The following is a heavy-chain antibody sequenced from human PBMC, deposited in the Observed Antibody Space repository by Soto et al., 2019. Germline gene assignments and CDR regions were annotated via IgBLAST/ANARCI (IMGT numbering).Heavy chain of an antibody. CDR2: INPNSGGT. Sequence: ASVKVSCKASGYTFTGYYMHWVRQAPGQGLEWMGWINPNSGGTNYAQKFQGRVTMTRDTSISTAYMELSRLRSDDTAVYYCARPVTGTESYYYYYGMDVWGQGTTVPVSS. V-gene: IGHV1-2*02. CDR1: GYTFTGYY. D-gene: IGHD1-20*01. CDR3: ARPVTGTESYYYYYGMDV. J-gene: IGHJ6*02.